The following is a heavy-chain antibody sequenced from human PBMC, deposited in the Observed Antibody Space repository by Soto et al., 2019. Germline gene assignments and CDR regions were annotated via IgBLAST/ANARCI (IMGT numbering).Heavy chain of an antibody. CDR3: ARDAGGPYDH. J-gene: IGHJ4*01. Sequence: SETVSRTCTVSGGSISSNYWTWIRQAPGKGLEWIGYIYYSGSTTYNPSLKSRVTMSADTSKDQFSLKLNSVTAADTAVYYCARDAGGPYDHWRPGIPVTVT. CDR1: GGSISSNY. CDR2: IYYSGST. D-gene: IGHD2-15*01. V-gene: IGHV4-59*01.